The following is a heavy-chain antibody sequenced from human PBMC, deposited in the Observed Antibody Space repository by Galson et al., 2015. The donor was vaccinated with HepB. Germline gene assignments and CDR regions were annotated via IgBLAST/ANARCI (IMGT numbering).Heavy chain of an antibody. CDR1: GGTFSSYA. CDR2: IIPIFGTA. D-gene: IGHD6-13*01. V-gene: IGHV1-69*13. CDR3: ARGGAAAGISIFQH. Sequence: SVKVSCKASGGTFSSYAISWVRQAPGQGPEWMGGIIPIFGTANYAQKFQGRVTITADESTSTAYMELSSLRSGDTAVYYCARGGAAAGISIFQHWGQGTLVTVSS. J-gene: IGHJ1*01.